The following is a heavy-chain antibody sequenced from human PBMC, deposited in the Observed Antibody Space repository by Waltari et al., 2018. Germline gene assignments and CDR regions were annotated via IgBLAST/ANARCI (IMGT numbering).Heavy chain of an antibody. CDR1: GFTFSSYA. CDR2: ISGSGGST. J-gene: IGHJ4*02. V-gene: IGHV3-23*01. Sequence: EVQLLESGGGLVQPGGSLRLSCAASGFTFSSYAMSWFRQAPGEGVGWVSAISGSGGSTDYADSVKGRFTISRDNAKNTLYLKMNSLRAEDTAVYYCAKVIWAYSSSWYSFDYWGQGPLVTVSS. D-gene: IGHD6-6*01. CDR3: AKVIWAYSSSWYSFDY.